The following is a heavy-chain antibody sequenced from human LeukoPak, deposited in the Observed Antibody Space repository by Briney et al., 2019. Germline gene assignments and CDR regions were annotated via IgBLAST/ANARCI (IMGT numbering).Heavy chain of an antibody. Sequence: GSLRLSCAASGFTFSSYAMHWVRQAPGKGLEWVAVISYDGSNKYYADSVKGRFTISRDNSKNTLYLQMNSLRAEDTAVYYCARDPDYGDYVGSFDHWGQGTLVTVSS. CDR3: ARDPDYGDYVGSFDH. D-gene: IGHD4-17*01. V-gene: IGHV3-30-3*01. CDR1: GFTFSSYA. CDR2: ISYDGSNK. J-gene: IGHJ4*02.